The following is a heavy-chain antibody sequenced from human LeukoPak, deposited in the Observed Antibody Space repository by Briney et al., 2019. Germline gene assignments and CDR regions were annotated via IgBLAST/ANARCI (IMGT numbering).Heavy chain of an antibody. J-gene: IGHJ6*03. D-gene: IGHD6-19*01. Sequence: LSLTCTVSGGSISSSSYYWGWIRQAPGKGLEWVSYISSSGSTIYYADSVKGRFTISRDNAKNSLYLQMNSLRAEDTAVYYCARDVRYSSGWYLYYYYYMDVWGKGTTVTVSS. CDR2: ISSSGSTI. CDR1: GGSISSSSYY. CDR3: ARDVRYSSGWYLYYYYYMDV. V-gene: IGHV3-11*04.